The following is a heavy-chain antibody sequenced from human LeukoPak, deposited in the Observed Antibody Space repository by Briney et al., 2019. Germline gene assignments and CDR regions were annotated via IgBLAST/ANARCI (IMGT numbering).Heavy chain of an antibody. D-gene: IGHD1-26*01. CDR2: IIPILGIA. Sequence: GASVKVSFKASGGTFSSYAISWVRQAPGQGLEWMGRIIPILGIANYSQKYQGRVTITADKSTSTAYMELSSLRSEDTAVYYCARLLSGSNGIDFDYWGQGTLVTVSS. CDR1: GGTFSSYA. CDR3: ARLLSGSNGIDFDY. V-gene: IGHV1-69*04. J-gene: IGHJ4*02.